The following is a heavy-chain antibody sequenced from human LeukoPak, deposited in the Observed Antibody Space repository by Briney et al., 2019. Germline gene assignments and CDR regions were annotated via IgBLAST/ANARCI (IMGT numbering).Heavy chain of an antibody. CDR2: IYHSGST. Sequence: SETLSLTCAVSGYSISSGYYWGWIRQPPGKGLEWIGSIYHSGSTYYNPSLKSRVTISVDTSKNQFSLKLSSVTAADTAVYYCARVAGTGYGYYYYYYMDVWGKGTTVTVSS. V-gene: IGHV4-38-2*01. CDR1: GYSISSGYY. D-gene: IGHD6-19*01. J-gene: IGHJ6*03. CDR3: ARVAGTGYGYYYYYYMDV.